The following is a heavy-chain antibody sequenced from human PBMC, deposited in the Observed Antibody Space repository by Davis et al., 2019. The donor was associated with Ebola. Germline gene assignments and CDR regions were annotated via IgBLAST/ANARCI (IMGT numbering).Heavy chain of an antibody. D-gene: IGHD5-18*01. CDR1: DFTFRDAW. Sequence: PGGSLRLSCVASDFTFRDAWKNWVRQAPGKGLEWVGRIKSKGDGGATDYAAPVKGRFTISRDDSKKTLYLQMNSLKTDDTAVYYCIQGQLWSRYYFPMDVWGQGTTVTVSS. CDR3: IQGQLWSRYYFPMDV. V-gene: IGHV3-15*01. CDR2: IKSKGDGGAT. J-gene: IGHJ6*02.